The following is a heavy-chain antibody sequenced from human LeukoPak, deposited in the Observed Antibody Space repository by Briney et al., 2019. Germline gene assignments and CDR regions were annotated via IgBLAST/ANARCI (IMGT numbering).Heavy chain of an antibody. J-gene: IGHJ4*02. CDR1: GFTFSSYW. CDR3: VRRQGPGLLDY. Sequence: PGGSLILSCAASGFTFSSYWMYWVRQVPGKGLECVSRINTDGSSTTYGESVKGRFTMSRDNAKNTLYLQMNSLRAEDAAVYYCVRRQGPGLLDYWGQGTPVTVSS. CDR2: INTDGSST. V-gene: IGHV3-74*01.